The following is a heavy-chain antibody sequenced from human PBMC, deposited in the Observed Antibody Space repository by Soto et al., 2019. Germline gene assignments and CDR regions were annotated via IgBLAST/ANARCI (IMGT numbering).Heavy chain of an antibody. D-gene: IGHD5-12*01. CDR3: ARGYSGYPFVEPAFDI. V-gene: IGHV3-64*01. CDR1: GFTFSSYA. J-gene: IGHJ3*02. Sequence: GESLRLSCAASGFTFSSYAMHWVRQAPGKGLEYVSAISSNGGSTYYANSVKGRFTISRDNSKNTLYLQMGSLRAEDMAVYYCARGYSGYPFVEPAFDIWGQGTMVTVSS. CDR2: ISSNGGST.